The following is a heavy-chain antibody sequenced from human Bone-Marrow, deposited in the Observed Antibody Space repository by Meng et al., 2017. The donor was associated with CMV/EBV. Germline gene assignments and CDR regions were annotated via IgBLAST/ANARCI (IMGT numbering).Heavy chain of an antibody. CDR2: ISSSGSTI. Sequence: GGSLRLSCAASGFTFSSYEMNWVRQAPGKGLEWVSYISSSGSTIYYADSVKGRFTISRDNAKNSLYLQMNSLRAEGTAVYYCARHDYVWGSYRLYYGMDVWGQGTTVTVSS. J-gene: IGHJ6*02. D-gene: IGHD3-16*02. CDR1: GFTFSSYE. V-gene: IGHV3-48*03. CDR3: ARHDYVWGSYRLYYGMDV.